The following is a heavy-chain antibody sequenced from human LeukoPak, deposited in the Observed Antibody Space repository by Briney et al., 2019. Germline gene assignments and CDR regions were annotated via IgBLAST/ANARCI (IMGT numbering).Heavy chain of an antibody. CDR1: GYSFTSYW. D-gene: IGHD5-18*01. J-gene: IGHJ4*02. CDR3: ARQTPVGTAMVTSMDY. CDR2: IYPGDSDT. V-gene: IGHV5-51*01. Sequence: GESLKISCKGSGYSFTSYWIGWVRQMPGKGLEWMGIIYPGDSDTRYSPSFQGQVTISADKSISTAYLQWSSLKASDTAMYYCARQTPVGTAMVTSMDYWGQGTLVTVSS.